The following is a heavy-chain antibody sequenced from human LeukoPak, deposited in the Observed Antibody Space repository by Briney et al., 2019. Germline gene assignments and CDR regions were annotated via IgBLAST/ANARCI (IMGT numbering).Heavy chain of an antibody. Sequence: GGSLRLSCAASGFTFDDYGMSWVRQAPGKGLEWVSGINWNGGSTGYADSVKGRFTISRDNAKNSLYLQMNSLRAEDTALYHCARFRDYYDSSGYYFDYWGQGTLVTVSS. J-gene: IGHJ4*02. CDR3: ARFRDYYDSSGYYFDY. CDR2: INWNGGST. CDR1: GFTFDDYG. V-gene: IGHV3-20*01. D-gene: IGHD3-22*01.